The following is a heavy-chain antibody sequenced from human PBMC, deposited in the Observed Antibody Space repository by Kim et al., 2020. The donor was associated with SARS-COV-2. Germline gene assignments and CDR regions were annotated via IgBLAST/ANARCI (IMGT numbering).Heavy chain of an antibody. Sequence: GGSLRLSCAASGFTFSSYGMHWVRQAPGKGLEWVAVIWYDGSNKNNADSVKGRFTISRDNSKNTLYLQMNSLRAEDTAVYYCARDRGSGWYGYFDYWGQGTLVTVSS. J-gene: IGHJ4*02. V-gene: IGHV3-33*01. D-gene: IGHD6-19*01. CDR1: GFTFSSYG. CDR3: ARDRGSGWYGYFDY. CDR2: IWYDGSNK.